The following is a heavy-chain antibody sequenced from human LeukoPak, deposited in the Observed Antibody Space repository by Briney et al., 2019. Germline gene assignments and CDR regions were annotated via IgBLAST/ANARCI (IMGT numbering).Heavy chain of an antibody. V-gene: IGHV1-2*02. CDR2: INPNSGGT. CDR3: ARDLSITIFGVVYAFDI. CDR1: GYTFTGYY. Sequence: ASVKVSCKASGYTFTGYYMHWVRQAPGQGLEWMGWINPNSGGTNYAQKFQGRVTMTRDTSISTAYMELSRLRSGDTAVYYCARDLSITIFGVVYAFDIWGQGTMVTVSS. D-gene: IGHD3-3*01. J-gene: IGHJ3*02.